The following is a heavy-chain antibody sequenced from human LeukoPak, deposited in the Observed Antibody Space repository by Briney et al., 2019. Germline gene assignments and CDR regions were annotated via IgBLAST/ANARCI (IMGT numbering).Heavy chain of an antibody. CDR3: AKDITGGRSSPYFDS. CDR2: ISWNGGGM. CDR1: GFIVSNNY. V-gene: IGHV3-9*01. Sequence: GGSLRLSCVASGFIVSNNYMSWVRQAPGKGLEWVSGISWNGGGMGYAVSVKGRFTISRDNAKNSLYLQMNSLRDEDTALYYCAKDITGGRSSPYFDSWGQGTLVTVSS. D-gene: IGHD6-6*01. J-gene: IGHJ4*02.